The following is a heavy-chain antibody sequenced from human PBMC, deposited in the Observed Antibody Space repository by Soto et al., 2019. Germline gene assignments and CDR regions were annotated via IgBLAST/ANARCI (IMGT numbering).Heavy chain of an antibody. CDR2: ISSSSSTI. D-gene: IGHD2-2*01. V-gene: IGHV3-48*02. J-gene: IGHJ4*02. Sequence: EVQLVESGGGLVQPGGSLRLSCAASGVTFSDYALNWVRQAPGEGLEWISYISSSSSTIYFSDSLTGRFTISRDNAKNSLYLQMNSLRDYDTAVYYCASTLQYCTSTSCYPWGSCDYWGKVTLVTFSS. CDR3: ASTLQYCTSTSCYPWGSCDY. CDR1: GVTFSDYA.